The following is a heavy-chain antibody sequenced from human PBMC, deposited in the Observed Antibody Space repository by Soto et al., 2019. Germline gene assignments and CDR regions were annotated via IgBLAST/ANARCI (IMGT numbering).Heavy chain of an antibody. CDR2: INAGNGNT. CDR1: GYTFTSYA. V-gene: IGHV1-3*01. CDR3: ARGLRFLEWFLVY. Sequence: ASVKVSCKASGYTFTSYAMHLVRPAPGQRLEWMGWINAGNGNTKYSQKFQGRVTITRDTSASTAYMELSSLRSEDTAVYYCARGLRFLEWFLVYWGQGTLVTVSS. J-gene: IGHJ4*02. D-gene: IGHD3-3*01.